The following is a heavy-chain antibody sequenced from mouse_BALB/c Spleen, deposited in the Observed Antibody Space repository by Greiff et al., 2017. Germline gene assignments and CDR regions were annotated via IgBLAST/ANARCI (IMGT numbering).Heavy chain of an antibody. V-gene: IGHV3-2*02. Sequence: EVKLLESGPGLVKPSQSLSLTCTVTGYSITSDYAWNWIRQFPGNKLEWMGYISYSGSTSYNPSLKSRISITRDTSKNQFFLQLNSVTTEDTATYYCARDYYGSSQFAYWGQGTLVTVSA. CDR2: ISYSGST. CDR1: GYSITSDYA. J-gene: IGHJ3*01. CDR3: ARDYYGSSQFAY. D-gene: IGHD1-1*01.